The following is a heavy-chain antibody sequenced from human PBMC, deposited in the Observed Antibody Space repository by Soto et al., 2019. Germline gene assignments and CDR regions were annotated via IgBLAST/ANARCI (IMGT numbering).Heavy chain of an antibody. J-gene: IGHJ1*01. CDR2: ISTDASST. V-gene: IGHV3-74*01. Sequence: EEQLVESGGGLVQPGGSLRLSCAASGFTFSSYWMHWVRQAPGKGLVWVSSISTDASSTSYADPVKGRFTISRDNAKNTLYLQMNSVGAEDTAVYYCARLPNKSPQNWGQGTLVIVSP. CDR3: ARLPNKSPQN. CDR1: GFTFSSYW.